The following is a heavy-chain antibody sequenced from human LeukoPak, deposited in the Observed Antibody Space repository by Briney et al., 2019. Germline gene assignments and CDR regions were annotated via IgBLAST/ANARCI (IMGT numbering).Heavy chain of an antibody. CDR3: AKVALNYDSSGYYLH. V-gene: IGHV3-23*01. Sequence: GGSLRLSCAASGFTFSSYAMSWVRQAPGKGLEWVSAISGSGGITYYADSVKGRFTISRDNSKNTLYLQMNSLRAEDTAVYYCAKVALNYDSSGYYLHWRQGTLVTVPS. CDR1: GFTFSSYA. J-gene: IGHJ4*02. D-gene: IGHD3-22*01. CDR2: ISGSGGIT.